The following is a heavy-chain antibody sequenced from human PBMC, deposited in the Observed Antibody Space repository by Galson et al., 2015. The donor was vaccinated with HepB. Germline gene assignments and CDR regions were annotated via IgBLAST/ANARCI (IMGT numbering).Heavy chain of an antibody. D-gene: IGHD4-23*01. J-gene: IGHJ2*01. CDR1: GGAISSGGYY. V-gene: IGHV4-31*03. CDR2: IYYSGST. CDR3: ARGVTPRYFDL. Sequence: TLSLTCTVSGGAISSGGYYWSWIRQHPGKGLEWIGYIYYSGSTYYNPSLKSRVTISVDTSKNQFSLKLSSVTAADTAVYYCARGVTPRYFDLWGRGTLVTVSS.